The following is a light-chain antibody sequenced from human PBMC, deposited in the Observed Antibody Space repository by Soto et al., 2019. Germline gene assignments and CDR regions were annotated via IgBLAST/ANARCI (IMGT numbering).Light chain of an antibody. V-gene: IGKV3D-15*01. J-gene: IGKJ4*01. Sequence: EIVLTQSPATLSVSPGERATLSCRASQSISRTLAWYQQNPGQAPRLLIYGASTRAPDIPARFSGSGSGTDFTLTISSLQSEDSAVYYCQQYNNWPLTFGGGTKVEIK. CDR3: QQYNNWPLT. CDR1: QSISRT. CDR2: GAS.